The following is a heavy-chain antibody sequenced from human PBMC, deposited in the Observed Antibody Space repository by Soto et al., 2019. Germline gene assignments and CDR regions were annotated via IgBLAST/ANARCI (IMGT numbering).Heavy chain of an antibody. CDR3: ARDRGYRTGSFGS. CDR1: GGSISGYY. Sequence: SETLSLTCIVSGGSISGYYWSWIRQPAGKELEWIGRIYSDGTTNYNPSLKGRGTMSVDTSKKQISLKLTSVTAADTAMYYCARDRGYRTGSFGSWGQGVLVTVSS. V-gene: IGHV4-4*07. J-gene: IGHJ5*02. D-gene: IGHD3-9*01. CDR2: IYSDGTT.